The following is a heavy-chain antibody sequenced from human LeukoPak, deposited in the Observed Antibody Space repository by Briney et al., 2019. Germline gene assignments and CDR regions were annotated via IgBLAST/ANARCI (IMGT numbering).Heavy chain of an antibody. CDR3: ARKVVVVAAANYYYYYGMDV. CDR2: IKQDGSEK. J-gene: IGHJ6*04. Sequence: GGSLRLSCAASGFTFSSYWMSWVRQAPGKGLEWVANIKQDGSEKYCVDSVKGRFTISRDNAKNSLYLQMNSLRAEDTAVYYCARKVVVVAAANYYYYYGMDVWGKGTTVTVSS. V-gene: IGHV3-7*03. CDR1: GFTFSSYW. D-gene: IGHD2-15*01.